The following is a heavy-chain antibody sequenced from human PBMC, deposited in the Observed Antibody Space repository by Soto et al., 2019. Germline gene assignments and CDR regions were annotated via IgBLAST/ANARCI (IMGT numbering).Heavy chain of an antibody. CDR2: ISWNSGSI. D-gene: IGHD6-13*01. J-gene: IGHJ6*02. CDR1: GFTFDDYA. Sequence: EVQLVESGGGLVQPGRSLRLSCAASGFTFDDYAMHWVRQAPGKGLEWVSGISWNSGSIGYADSVKGRFTFSRDNAKNALYLQMNSLRAEDTALYYCAKGDSSSFYYGMDVWGQGTTVTVSS. CDR3: AKGDSSSFYYGMDV. V-gene: IGHV3-9*01.